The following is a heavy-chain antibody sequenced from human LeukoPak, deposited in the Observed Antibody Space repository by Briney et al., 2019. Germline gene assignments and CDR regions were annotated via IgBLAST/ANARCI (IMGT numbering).Heavy chain of an antibody. CDR2: ISYDGSNK. V-gene: IGHV3-30-3*01. Sequence: QPGKSLRLSCAASGFTFSSYAMHWVRQAPGKGLEWVAVISYDGSNKYYADSVKGRFTISRDNSKNTLYLQMNSLRAEDTAVYYCARAGPSSYYYDSSGYAFDIWGQGTMVTVSS. J-gene: IGHJ3*02. D-gene: IGHD3-22*01. CDR3: ARAGPSSYYYDSSGYAFDI. CDR1: GFTFSSYA.